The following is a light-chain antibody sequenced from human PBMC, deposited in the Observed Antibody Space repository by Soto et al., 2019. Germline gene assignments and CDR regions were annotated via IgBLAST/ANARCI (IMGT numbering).Light chain of an antibody. CDR3: CSYASSSTVL. CDR2: EVT. CDR1: SSDIGNYNY. J-gene: IGLJ2*01. Sequence: QSVLTQPASVSGSPGQSITISCTGSSSDIGNYNYVSWYQQHPGKAPELVISEVTNRPSGVSDRFSGSKSGNTASLTISGLQAEDEADYHCCSYASSSTVLFGGGTKLTVL. V-gene: IGLV2-14*01.